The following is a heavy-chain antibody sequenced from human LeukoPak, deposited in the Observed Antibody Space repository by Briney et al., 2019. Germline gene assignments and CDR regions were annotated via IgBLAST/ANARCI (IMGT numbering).Heavy chain of an antibody. CDR1: GLTVSSNY. CDR2: IYSGGST. CDR3: ATSAGGSYSIPFDY. J-gene: IGHJ4*02. D-gene: IGHD3-16*01. V-gene: IGHV3-66*01. Sequence: PGGSLRLSCAASGLTVSSNYMSWVRQAPGKGLEWVSVIYSGGSTYYADSVKGRFTISRDNSKNTLYLQMNSLRAEDTAVYYCATSAGGSYSIPFDYWGQGTLVTVSS.